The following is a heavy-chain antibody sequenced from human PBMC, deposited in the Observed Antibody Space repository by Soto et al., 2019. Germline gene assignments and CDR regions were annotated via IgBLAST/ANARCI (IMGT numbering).Heavy chain of an antibody. V-gene: IGHV1-69*12. CDR1: GGTFSSYA. J-gene: IGHJ6*02. D-gene: IGHD2-2*01. Sequence: QVQLVQSGAEVKKPGSSVKVSCKASGGTFSSYAISWVRQAPGQGLEWMGGIIPIFGTANYAQKFQARVRITADESPSTAYIELSSLRSEDTAVYYWARHIPASGYYYGMDVWGQGTTVTVSS. CDR2: IIPIFGTA. CDR3: ARHIPASGYYYGMDV.